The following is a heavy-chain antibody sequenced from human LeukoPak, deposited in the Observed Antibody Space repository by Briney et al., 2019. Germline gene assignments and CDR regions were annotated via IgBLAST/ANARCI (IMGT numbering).Heavy chain of an antibody. D-gene: IGHD3-10*01. Sequence: GGSLRLSCAASGFTFSSYAMSWVGQAPGKGLEWVSSISSSSSYIYYADSVKGRFTISRDNAKNSLYLQMNSLRAEDTAVYYCARVRGMDRTFDYWGQGTLVTVSS. CDR1: GFTFSSYA. V-gene: IGHV3-21*01. J-gene: IGHJ4*02. CDR3: ARVRGMDRTFDY. CDR2: ISSSSSYI.